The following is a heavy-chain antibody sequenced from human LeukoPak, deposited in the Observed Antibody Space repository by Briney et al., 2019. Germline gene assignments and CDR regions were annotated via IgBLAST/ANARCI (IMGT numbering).Heavy chain of an antibody. D-gene: IGHD5-12*01. CDR3: ARTPRGYSGYDSTFDP. CDR2: ISAYNGNT. J-gene: IGHJ5*02. Sequence: ASVKVSCKASGYTFTSYGISWVRQAPGQGLEWMGWISAYNGNTNYAQKLQGRVTMTTDTSTSTAYMELRSLGSDDTAVYYCARTPRGYSGYDSTFDPWGQGTLVTVSS. CDR1: GYTFTSYG. V-gene: IGHV1-18*01.